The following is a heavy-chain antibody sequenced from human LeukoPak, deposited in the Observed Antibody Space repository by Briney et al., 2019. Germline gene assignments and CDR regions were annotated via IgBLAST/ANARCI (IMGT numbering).Heavy chain of an antibody. D-gene: IGHD3-10*01. Sequence: GGSLRLSCAASGFTFSIHGMNWVRQTPGKGLEWVSYIINSGGTIYYADSVQGRFTISRDNAKDSLYLQMNSLRDEDTAVYYCARVGRGLYSMDVWGQGTTVTVSS. CDR1: GFTFSIHG. V-gene: IGHV3-48*02. J-gene: IGHJ6*02. CDR3: ARVGRGLYSMDV. CDR2: IINSGGTI.